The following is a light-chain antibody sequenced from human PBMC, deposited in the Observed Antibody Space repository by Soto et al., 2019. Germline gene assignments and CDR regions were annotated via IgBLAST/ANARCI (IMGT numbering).Light chain of an antibody. CDR1: PGISKY. Sequence: DIQMTPSPSSLSASVGARSSITGRGSPGISKYLAWYQQEPGKVPKLLIYAASTLQSGVPSRFSGSGSGTDFTLTISSLQPEDFATYYCQQYNSAPLTFGRGTKVDIK. CDR2: AAS. V-gene: IGKV1-27*01. CDR3: QQYNSAPLT. J-gene: IGKJ4*01.